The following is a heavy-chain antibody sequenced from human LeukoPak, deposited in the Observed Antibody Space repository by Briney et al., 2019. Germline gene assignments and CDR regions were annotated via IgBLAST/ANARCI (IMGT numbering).Heavy chain of an antibody. CDR1: GYSFSYFG. CDR2: ISCYNGNT. CDR3: ARGLDAAAGLANFDY. V-gene: IGHV1-18*01. D-gene: IGHD6-25*01. J-gene: IGHJ4*02. Sequence: ASVKVSCKASGYSFSYFGINWVRQAPGQGLEWMGWISCYNGNTNYAQKSEGRLTLTTDTATSTVYMELRNLRSDDTAVYYCARGLDAAAGLANFDYWGQGTLVTASS.